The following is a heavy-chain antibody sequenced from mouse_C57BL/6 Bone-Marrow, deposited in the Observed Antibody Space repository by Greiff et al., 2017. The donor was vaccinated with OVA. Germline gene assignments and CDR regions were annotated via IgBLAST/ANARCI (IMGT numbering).Heavy chain of an antibody. CDR3: ARMTLLRYPYYFDY. D-gene: IGHD1-1*01. Sequence: QVQLQQPGAELVRPGSSVKLSCKASGYTFTSYWMDWVKQRPGQGLEWIGNIYPSDSETHYNQKFKDKATLTVDKSSSTAYMQLSSLTSEDSAVYYCARMTLLRYPYYFDYWGQGTTLTVSS. V-gene: IGHV1-61*01. CDR1: GYTFTSYW. J-gene: IGHJ2*01. CDR2: IYPSDSET.